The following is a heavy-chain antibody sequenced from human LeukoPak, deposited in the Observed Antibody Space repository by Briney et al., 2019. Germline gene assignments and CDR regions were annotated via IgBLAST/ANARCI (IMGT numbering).Heavy chain of an antibody. CDR3: ATIYGMDV. CDR2: IYYSGST. J-gene: IGHJ6*02. V-gene: IGHV4-39*01. Sequence: SETLSLTCTVSGGSISSSSYYWGWIRQPPGKGLEWIGSIYYSGSTYYNPSLKSRVTISGDTSKNQFSLKLSSVTAADTAVYYCATIYGMDVWGQGTTVTVSS. CDR1: GGSISSSSYY.